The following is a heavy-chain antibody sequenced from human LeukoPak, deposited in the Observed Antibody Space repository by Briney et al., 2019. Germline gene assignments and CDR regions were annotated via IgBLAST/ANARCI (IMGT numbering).Heavy chain of an antibody. CDR3: ARDPNSGYDPQFDY. D-gene: IGHD5-12*01. V-gene: IGHV1-69*13. CDR2: IIPIFGTA. CDR1: GYTFTSYG. J-gene: IGHJ4*02. Sequence: EASVKVSCKASGYTFTSYGISWVRQAPGQGLEWMGGIIPIFGTANYAQKFQGRVTITADESTSTAYMELNSLRAEDTAVYYCARDPNSGYDPQFDYWGQGTLVTVSS.